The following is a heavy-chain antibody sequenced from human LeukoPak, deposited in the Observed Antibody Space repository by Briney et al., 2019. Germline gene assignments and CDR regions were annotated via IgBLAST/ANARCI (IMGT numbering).Heavy chain of an antibody. J-gene: IGHJ4*02. CDR1: GYTFTSYD. CDR2: MNPNSGST. CDR3: ARAPPRGQPIRGIFDY. D-gene: IGHD3-10*01. V-gene: IGHV1-8*01. Sequence: ASVKVSCKASGYTFTSYDINWVRQATGQGLEWMGWMNPNSGSTGYAQKFQGRVTMTRNTSISTAYMELSSLRSEDTAVYYCARAPPRGQPIRGIFDYWGQGTLVTVSS.